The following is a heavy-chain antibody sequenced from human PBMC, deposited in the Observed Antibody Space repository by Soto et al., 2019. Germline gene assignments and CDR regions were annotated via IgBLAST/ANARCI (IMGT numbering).Heavy chain of an antibody. D-gene: IGHD3-10*01. V-gene: IGHV4-59*08. CDR1: GGSISSYY. CDR2: IYYSGST. Sequence: KASETLSLTCTVSGGSISSYYWSWIRQPPGKGLEWIGYIYYSGSTNYNPSLKSRVTISVDTSKNQFSLKLNSMTAADTAVYYCARHNYGSGSTYFDYWGQGTRVTVS. J-gene: IGHJ4*02. CDR3: ARHNYGSGSTYFDY.